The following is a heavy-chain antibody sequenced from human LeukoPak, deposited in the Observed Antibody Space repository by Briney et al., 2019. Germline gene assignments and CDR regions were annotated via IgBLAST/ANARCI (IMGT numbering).Heavy chain of an antibody. CDR3: ARELLGGGDLAVDVYFQH. D-gene: IGHD2-21*01. CDR2: IWYDGSNK. Sequence: GGSLRLSCAASGFTFSSYGMHWVRQAPGKGLEWVAVIWYDGSNKYYADSVKGRFTISRDNSKNTLYLQMNSLRVEDTAVYYCARELLGGGDLAVDVYFQHWGQGTLVTVSS. J-gene: IGHJ1*01. CDR1: GFTFSSYG. V-gene: IGHV3-33*01.